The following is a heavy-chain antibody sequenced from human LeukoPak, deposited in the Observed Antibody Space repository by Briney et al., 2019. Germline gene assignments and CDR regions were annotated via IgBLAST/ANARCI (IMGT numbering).Heavy chain of an antibody. CDR3: ARDRGGTTVTYFVDY. Sequence: PGGSLRLSCAASGFTFRSYSMNWVRQAPGKGLEWISYISSSSSTIYYADSVKGRFTTSRDNAKNSLYLQMNSLRAEDTAVYYCARDRGGTTVTYFVDYWGQGTLVTVSS. D-gene: IGHD4-17*01. J-gene: IGHJ4*02. CDR2: ISSSSSTI. V-gene: IGHV3-48*01. CDR1: GFTFRSYS.